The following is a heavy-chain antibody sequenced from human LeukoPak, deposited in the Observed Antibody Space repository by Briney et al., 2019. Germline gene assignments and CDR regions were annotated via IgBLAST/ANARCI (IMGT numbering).Heavy chain of an antibody. J-gene: IGHJ6*04. CDR2: FSGSGGST. CDR3: AEPGTTMNGGG. V-gene: IGHV3-23*01. D-gene: IGHD3-10*02. Sequence: GGSLTLSCAASGFTFSSYDMSWVRQAPGKGLECISGFSGSGGSTYYADSERGRYTISRHNYKNTLYPQMNSVSAGDAAVLYCAEPGTTMNGGGWGKRATVTICS. CDR1: GFTFSSYD.